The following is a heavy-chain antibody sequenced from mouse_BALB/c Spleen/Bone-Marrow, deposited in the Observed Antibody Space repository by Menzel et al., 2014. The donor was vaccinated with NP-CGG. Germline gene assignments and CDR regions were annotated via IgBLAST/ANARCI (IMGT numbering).Heavy chain of an antibody. V-gene: IGHV14-3*02. Sequence: VQLQQSGAELVKPGASVKLSCTASGFNIKDTYMHWVKQRPEQGLEWIGRIDPANGNTKYDPKFQGKATITADTSSNTAYQQLSSLTSEDTAVYYCASYYYGYYFDYWGQGTTLTVSS. CDR3: ASYYYGYYFDY. D-gene: IGHD1-1*01. J-gene: IGHJ2*01. CDR1: GFNIKDTY. CDR2: IDPANGNT.